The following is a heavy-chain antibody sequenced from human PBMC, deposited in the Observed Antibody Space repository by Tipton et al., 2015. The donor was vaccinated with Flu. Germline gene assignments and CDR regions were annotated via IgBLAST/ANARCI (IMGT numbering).Heavy chain of an antibody. CDR3: ARRIVATTNFDY. V-gene: IGHV4-34*01. D-gene: IGHD5-12*01. CDR1: GGSFSGYY. Sequence: TLSLTCAVYGGSFSGYYWSWIRQPPGKGLEWIGEINHSGSTNYNPSLKSRVTISVDTSKNQFSLKLSSVTAADTAVYYCARRIVATTNFDYWGQGTLVTVSS. CDR2: INHSGST. J-gene: IGHJ4*02.